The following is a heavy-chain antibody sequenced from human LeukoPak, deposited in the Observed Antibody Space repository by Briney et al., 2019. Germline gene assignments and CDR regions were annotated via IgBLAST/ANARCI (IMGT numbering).Heavy chain of an antibody. CDR3: ARGRYYDFWSGYYTNTDYYYGMDV. Sequence: ASVKVSCKASGYTFTSYDINWVRQATGQGLEWMGWMNPNSGNTGYAQKFQGRVTMTRNTSISTAYMELSSLRSEDTAVYYCARGRYYDFWSGYYTNTDYYYGMDVWGQGTTVTVSS. D-gene: IGHD3-3*01. CDR1: GYTFTSYD. V-gene: IGHV1-8*01. J-gene: IGHJ6*02. CDR2: MNPNSGNT.